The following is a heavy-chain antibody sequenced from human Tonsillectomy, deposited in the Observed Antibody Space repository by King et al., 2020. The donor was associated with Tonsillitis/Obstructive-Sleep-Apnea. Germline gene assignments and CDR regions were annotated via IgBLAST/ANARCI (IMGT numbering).Heavy chain of an antibody. J-gene: IGHJ4*02. D-gene: IGHD4-23*01. V-gene: IGHV3-21*01. CDR2: ISSSSSYI. CDR3: ARGGAAVVSGVDY. CDR1: GFTFRSYS. Sequence: VQLVESGGGLVKPGGSLRLSCAASGFTFRSYSMNWVRHAPGRGLGWVSSISSSSSYIYYADSVKGRFTISRDNAKNSLYLQMDSLRAEDTAVYYCARGGAAVVSGVDYWGQGALVTVSS.